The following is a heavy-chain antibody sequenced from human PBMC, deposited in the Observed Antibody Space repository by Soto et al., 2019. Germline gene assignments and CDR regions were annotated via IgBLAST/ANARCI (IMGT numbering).Heavy chain of an antibody. CDR1: GFTFSNAW. Sequence: ESGGGLVKPGGSLRLSCAASGFTFSNAWMSWVRQAPGKGLEWVGRIKSKTDGGTTDYAAPVKGRFTISSDDSKNTLYLQMNSLKTEDTAVYYCTTDNVLRFLEWLVAFDIWGQGTMVTVSS. J-gene: IGHJ3*02. CDR2: IKSKTDGGTT. CDR3: TTDNVLRFLEWLVAFDI. V-gene: IGHV3-15*01. D-gene: IGHD3-3*01.